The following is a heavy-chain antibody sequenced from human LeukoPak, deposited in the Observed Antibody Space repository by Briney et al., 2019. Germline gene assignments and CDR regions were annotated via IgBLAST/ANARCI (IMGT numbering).Heavy chain of an antibody. CDR1: GFTVSSNY. CDR3: ARDHDCTNGVCVDY. V-gene: IGHV3-66*01. J-gene: IGHJ4*02. CDR2: IYSGGST. D-gene: IGHD2-8*01. Sequence: GGSLRLSCAASGFTVSSNYMSWVRQAPGKGLEWVSVIYSGGSTYYADSVKAKNTLYLRMNSLRAEDTAVYYCARDHDCTNGVCVDYWGQGTLVTVSS.